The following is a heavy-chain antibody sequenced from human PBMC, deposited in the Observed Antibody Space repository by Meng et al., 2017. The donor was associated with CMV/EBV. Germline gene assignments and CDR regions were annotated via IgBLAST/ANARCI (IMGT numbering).Heavy chain of an antibody. V-gene: IGHV4-30-4*08. CDR3: ARDNRRGGVDY. J-gene: IGHJ4*02. D-gene: IGHD3-3*01. Sequence: VRIQAAGPGLLKPPRTPSLTCTVSGGSTRSGDYYWSWIRQPPGKGLEWIGYIYYSGSTYYNPSLKSRVTISVDTSKNQFSRKLSSVTAADTAVYYCARDNRRGGVDYWGQGTLVTVSS. CDR2: IYYSGST. CDR1: GGSTRSGDYY.